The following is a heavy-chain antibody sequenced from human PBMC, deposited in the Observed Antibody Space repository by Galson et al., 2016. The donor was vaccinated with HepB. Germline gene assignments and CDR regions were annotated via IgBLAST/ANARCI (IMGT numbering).Heavy chain of an antibody. CDR1: GFTFSRYW. D-gene: IGHD2-21*02. V-gene: IGHV3-23*01. CDR3: AKDPIQCGGDCTRASYYFDY. J-gene: IGHJ4*02. Sequence: SLRLSCAASGFTFSRYWMSWVRQAPGKGLEWVSSISGPGRNTYYADSVKGRFTISRDNSKNTLYLQMNSLRAEDTAVYYCAKDPIQCGGDCTRASYYFDYWGQGLLVTVSS. CDR2: ISGPGRNT.